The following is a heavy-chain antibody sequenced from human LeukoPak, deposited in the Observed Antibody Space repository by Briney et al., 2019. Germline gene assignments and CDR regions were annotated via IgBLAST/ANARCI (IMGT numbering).Heavy chain of an antibody. V-gene: IGHV3-30*18. Sequence: TGGSLRLSCAASGFTFSSYGMHWVRQAPGKGPEWVAVISYDGSDKYYADSVKGRFTISRDNSKNTLYLQMNSLRAEDTAVYYRAKDLAARPMIDYWGQGTLVTVSS. CDR3: AKDLAARPMIDY. D-gene: IGHD6-6*01. CDR1: GFTFSSYG. CDR2: ISYDGSDK. J-gene: IGHJ4*02.